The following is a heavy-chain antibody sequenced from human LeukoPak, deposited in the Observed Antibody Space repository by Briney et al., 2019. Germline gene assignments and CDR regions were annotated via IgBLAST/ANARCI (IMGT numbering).Heavy chain of an antibody. Sequence: GESLKISCKGSGYSFTSYWIGWVRQMPGKGLEWMGIIYPGDSDTRYSPSFQSQVTISADKSISTAYLQWSSLKASDTAMYYCARHLSSGSYFDAFDIWGQGTMVTVSS. CDR1: GYSFTSYW. V-gene: IGHV5-51*01. D-gene: IGHD1-26*01. J-gene: IGHJ3*02. CDR2: IYPGDSDT. CDR3: ARHLSSGSYFDAFDI.